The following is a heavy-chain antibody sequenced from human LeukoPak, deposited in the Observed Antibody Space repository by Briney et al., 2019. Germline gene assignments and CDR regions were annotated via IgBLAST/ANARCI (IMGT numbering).Heavy chain of an antibody. D-gene: IGHD2-15*01. J-gene: IGHJ4*02. Sequence: GGSLRLSCAASGFTFSSYAMSWVRQAPGKGLEWVSAISGSGDSTYYADSVKGRFTISRDNSKNTLYLQMNSLRAEDTAVYYCAKDVEIVVVVAATRGRYYFDHWGQGTLVTVSS. CDR1: GFTFSSYA. CDR3: AKDVEIVVVVAATRGRYYFDH. V-gene: IGHV3-23*01. CDR2: ISGSGDST.